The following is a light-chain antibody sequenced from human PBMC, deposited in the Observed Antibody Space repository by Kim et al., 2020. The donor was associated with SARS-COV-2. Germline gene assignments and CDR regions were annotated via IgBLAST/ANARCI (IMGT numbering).Light chain of an antibody. V-gene: IGKV3-15*01. J-gene: IGKJ4*01. CDR1: ERFSSC. Sequence: FPGDEATLSCRAGERFSSCVAWYQQRPGQAPRLLSYGASTRAAGVPGRFSGGGSGTEFTFTINRLQSEDFAVYYCQQYIDWPPAFGGGTKVDIK. CDR2: GAS. CDR3: QQYIDWPPA.